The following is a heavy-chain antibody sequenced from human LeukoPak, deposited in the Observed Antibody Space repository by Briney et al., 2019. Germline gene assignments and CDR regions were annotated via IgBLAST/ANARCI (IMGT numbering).Heavy chain of an antibody. CDR1: GYTFTSYD. V-gene: IGHV1-18*01. J-gene: IGHJ4*02. CDR3: ARDLYSSSWYGFDY. CDR2: ISAYNGNT. Sequence: GASVKVSCKASGYTFTSYDINWVRQATGQGLEWMGWISAYNGNTNYAQKLQGRVTMTTDTSTSTAYMELRSLRSDDTAVYYCARDLYSSSWYGFDYWGQGTLVTVSS. D-gene: IGHD6-13*01.